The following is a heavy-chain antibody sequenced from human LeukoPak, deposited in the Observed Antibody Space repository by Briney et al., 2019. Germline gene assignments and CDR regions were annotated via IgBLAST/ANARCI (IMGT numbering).Heavy chain of an antibody. Sequence: ASVKVSCKASGYTFTSYGISWVRQAPGQGLEWMGGIIPIFGTANYAQKFQGRVTITADESTSTAYMELSSLRSEDTAVYYCAIKPEYYDFWSGYNWFDPWGQGTLVTVSS. CDR1: GYTFTSYG. CDR3: AIKPEYYDFWSGYNWFDP. D-gene: IGHD3-3*01. V-gene: IGHV1-69*13. J-gene: IGHJ5*02. CDR2: IIPIFGTA.